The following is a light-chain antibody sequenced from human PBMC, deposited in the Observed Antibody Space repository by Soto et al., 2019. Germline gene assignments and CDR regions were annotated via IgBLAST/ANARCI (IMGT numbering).Light chain of an antibody. V-gene: IGKV3-20*01. Sequence: EIVLIQSPATLSLSPGERATLSCRASQSVGSYLAWYQHKPGQPPRLIIYSTSSRATGIPDRFSGGGSGTDFTLTISSLTPEDFAVYYCQQYGGSPSFSFGPGTKVDIK. CDR1: QSVGSY. CDR3: QQYGGSPSFS. CDR2: STS. J-gene: IGKJ3*01.